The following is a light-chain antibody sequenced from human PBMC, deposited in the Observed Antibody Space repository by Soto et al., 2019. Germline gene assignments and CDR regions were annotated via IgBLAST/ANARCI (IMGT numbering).Light chain of an antibody. CDR1: SGHSNYA. V-gene: IGLV4-69*01. CDR3: QTWGTAIHDVV. J-gene: IGLJ2*01. Sequence: QSVLTQSPSASASLGASVKFTCTLNSGHSNYAIAWHQQQPEKDPRYLMKVNSDGSHSKGDGIPDRFSGSSSGAERHLTISSLQSEDEADYYCQTWGTAIHDVVFGGGTKVTVL. CDR2: VNSDGSH.